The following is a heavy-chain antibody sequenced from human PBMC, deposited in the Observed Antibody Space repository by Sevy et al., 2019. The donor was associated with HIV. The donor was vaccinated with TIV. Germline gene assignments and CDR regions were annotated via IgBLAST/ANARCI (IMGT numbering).Heavy chain of an antibody. J-gene: IGHJ4*02. CDR1: EFIFGDFA. D-gene: IGHD6-19*01. CDR3: TRGGAYSSGWSYFDY. V-gene: IGHV3-49*03. Sequence: GGSLRLSCTASEFIFGDFAMSWFRQAPGKGLEWVGFIRSKAYGGTTEYAAFVRGRFTISRDDSKRIADPQMNSLKSEDTAVYYCTRGGAYSSGWSYFDYWGQGTLVTVSS. CDR2: IRSKAYGGTT.